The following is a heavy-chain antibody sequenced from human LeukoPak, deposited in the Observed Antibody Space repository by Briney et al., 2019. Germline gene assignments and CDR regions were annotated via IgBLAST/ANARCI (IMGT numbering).Heavy chain of an antibody. CDR1: GGSFSGYY. CDR3: ARHSDFIYYGMDV. J-gene: IGHJ6*02. D-gene: IGHD3-3*01. CDR2: INHSGST. V-gene: IGHV4-34*01. Sequence: SETLSLTCAVYGGSFSGYYWSWIRQPPGKGLEWIGEINHSGSTNYNPSLKSRVTISVDTSKNQFSLKLSSVTAADTAVYYCARHSDFIYYGMDVWGQGTTVTVSS.